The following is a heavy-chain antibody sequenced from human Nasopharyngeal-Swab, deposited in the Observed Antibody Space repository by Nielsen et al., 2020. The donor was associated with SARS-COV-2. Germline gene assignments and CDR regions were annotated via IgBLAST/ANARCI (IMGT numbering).Heavy chain of an antibody. J-gene: IGHJ4*02. D-gene: IGHD3-9*01. CDR2: IYHSGST. Sequence: VRQAPGKGLEWIGEIYHSGSTNYNPSLKSRVTISVDTSKNQFSLKLSSVTAADTAVYYCASFDILTGYGAYWGQGTLVTVSS. CDR3: ASFDILTGYGAY. V-gene: IGHV4-4*02.